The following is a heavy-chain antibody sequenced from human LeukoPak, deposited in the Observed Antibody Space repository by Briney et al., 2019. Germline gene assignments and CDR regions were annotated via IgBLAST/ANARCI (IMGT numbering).Heavy chain of an antibody. Sequence: PGGSLRLSCAASGFTFSSYWMHWVRQAPGKGLVWVSRINSDGSSTSYADSVKSRFTISRDNAKNTLYLQMNSLRAEDTAVYYCARVRSYGYGFDYWGQGTLVTVSS. V-gene: IGHV3-74*01. D-gene: IGHD5-18*01. J-gene: IGHJ4*02. CDR2: INSDGSST. CDR1: GFTFSSYW. CDR3: ARVRSYGYGFDY.